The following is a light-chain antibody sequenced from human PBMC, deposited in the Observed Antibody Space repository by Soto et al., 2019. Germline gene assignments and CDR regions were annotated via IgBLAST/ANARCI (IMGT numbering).Light chain of an antibody. V-gene: IGKV3-11*01. CDR3: QQRSNRPPT. J-gene: IGKJ5*01. CDR2: GAS. Sequence: EVVMTQSPATLSVSPGEGVTLSCRASQGIGDTLAWYQQKPGQAPRLLIYGASTRATGIPARFSGSGSGTDFTLTISSLEPEDFAVYYCQQRSNRPPTFGQGTRLEIK. CDR1: QGIGDT.